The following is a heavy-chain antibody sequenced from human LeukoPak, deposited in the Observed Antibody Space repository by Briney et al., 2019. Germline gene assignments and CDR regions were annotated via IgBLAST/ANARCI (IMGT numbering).Heavy chain of an antibody. CDR3: ARGELQDSWFDP. CDR1: GGTFSSYA. CDR2: IIPIFGTA. J-gene: IGHJ5*02. Sequence: WASVKVSCKASGGTFSSYAISWVRQAPGQGLEWMGGIIPIFGTANYAQKFQGRVTITTDESTSTAYMELSSLRSEDTAVYYCARGELQDSWFDPWGQGTLVTVSS. D-gene: IGHD1-7*01. V-gene: IGHV1-69*05.